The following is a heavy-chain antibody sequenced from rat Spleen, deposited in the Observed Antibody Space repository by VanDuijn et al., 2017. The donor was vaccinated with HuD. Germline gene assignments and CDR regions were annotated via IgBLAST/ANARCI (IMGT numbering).Heavy chain of an antibody. V-gene: IGHV5-58*01. J-gene: IGHJ2*01. Sequence: EVKLVESGGGLVQPGRSLKLSCAASGFTFSSYWMYWIRQAPGKGLEWVSSINTDGGSTYYPDSVKGRFTISRDNAENTVYLQMNSLRSEDTATYYCVKGGFYYFDYWGQGVMVTVSS. CDR3: VKGGFYYFDY. CDR2: INTDGGST. CDR1: GFTFSSYW. D-gene: IGHD1-6*01.